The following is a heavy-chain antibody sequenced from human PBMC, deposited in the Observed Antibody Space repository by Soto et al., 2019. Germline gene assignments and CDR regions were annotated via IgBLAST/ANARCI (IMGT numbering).Heavy chain of an antibody. CDR2: IHSSSSYI. D-gene: IGHD1-26*01. Sequence: EVQLVESGGGLVEPGGSLRLSCEASGFTFSSYSMSWVRQAPGKGLEWVASIHSSSSYIYYADSVKGRFTVYRDNVKNSLFLRMNNLRAEDTAMYYCARDLGVEQVANPLLKWDWFDPWGQGTLVTVSS. CDR3: ARDLGVEQVANPLLKWDWFDP. CDR1: GFTFSSYS. J-gene: IGHJ5*02. V-gene: IGHV3-21*06.